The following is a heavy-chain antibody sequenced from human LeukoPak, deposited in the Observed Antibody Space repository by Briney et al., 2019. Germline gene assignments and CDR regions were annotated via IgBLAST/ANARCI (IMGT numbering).Heavy chain of an antibody. CDR2: ISSGSYSK. V-gene: IGHV3-11*01. Sequence: GGSLRLSCFASGFTLTGHYMSWIRQAPGKGPEWVSYISSGSYSKYYADSVKGRFTISRDNTNNSLYLEMNSLRVEDTGFYYCARGKRTFDPCGQGTLVTVSS. J-gene: IGHJ5*02. CDR3: ARGKRTFDP. CDR1: GFTLTGHY.